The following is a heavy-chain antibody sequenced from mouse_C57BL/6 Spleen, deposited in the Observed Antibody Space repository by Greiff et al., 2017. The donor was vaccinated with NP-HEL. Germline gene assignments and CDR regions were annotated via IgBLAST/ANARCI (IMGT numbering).Heavy chain of an antibody. CDR3: ARRDDGYPLDY. D-gene: IGHD2-3*01. V-gene: IGHV1-55*01. CDR1: GYTFTSYW. J-gene: IGHJ4*01. CDR2: IYPGSGST. Sequence: VKPGASVKMSCKASGYTFTSYWITWVKQRPGQGLEWIGDIYPGSGSTNYNEKFKSKATLTVDTSSSTAYMQLSSLTSEDSAVYYCARRDDGYPLDYWGQGTSVTVSS.